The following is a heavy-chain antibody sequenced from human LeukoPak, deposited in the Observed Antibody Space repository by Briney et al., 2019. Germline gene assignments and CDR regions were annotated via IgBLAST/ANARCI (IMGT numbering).Heavy chain of an antibody. D-gene: IGHD5/OR15-5a*01. CDR1: GYTFTGYY. CDR3: ARYPVERRQSTLLTDY. V-gene: IGHV1-2*02. J-gene: IGHJ4*02. CDR2: INPNSGGT. Sequence: ASVKVSCKASGYTFTGYYMHWVRQAPGQGLEWMGWINPNSGGTNYAQKFQGRVTMTRDTSISTAYMELSRLRSDDTAVYYCARYPVERRQSTLLTDYWGQGTLVTVSS.